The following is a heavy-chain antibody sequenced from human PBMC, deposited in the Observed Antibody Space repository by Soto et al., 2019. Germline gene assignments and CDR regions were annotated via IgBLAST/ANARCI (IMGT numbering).Heavy chain of an antibody. V-gene: IGHV1-69*01. D-gene: IGHD6-6*01. CDR1: GGTFSSYA. CDR3: ATLSSSFSYFDY. Sequence: QVQLVQSGAEVKKPGSSVKVSCKASGGTFSSYAISLVRQAPGQGLEWMGGIIPIFGTANYAQKFQGRVTITADESASTAYMELSSLRSEDTAVYYCATLSSSFSYFDYWGQGTLVTVSS. CDR2: IIPIFGTA. J-gene: IGHJ4*02.